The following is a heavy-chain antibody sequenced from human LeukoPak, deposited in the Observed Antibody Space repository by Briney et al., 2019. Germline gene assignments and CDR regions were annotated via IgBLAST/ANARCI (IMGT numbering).Heavy chain of an antibody. CDR1: GDTSSMFT. CDR2: ITLIFGTA. CDR3: AREWWLESSGYYYAY. Sequence: SVKVSCKASGDTSSMFTISWVRQAPGQGFEWMGGITLIFGTANFAQKFQCRVSITADGSTSTAFMELSSLRSEDTAVYYCAREWWLESSGYYYAYWGQGTLVTVSS. D-gene: IGHD3-22*01. J-gene: IGHJ4*02. V-gene: IGHV1-69*13.